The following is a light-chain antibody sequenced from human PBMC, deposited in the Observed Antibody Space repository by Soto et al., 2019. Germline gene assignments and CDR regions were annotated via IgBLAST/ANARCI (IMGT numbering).Light chain of an antibody. CDR2: EVT. CDR1: SSDVGAYNY. CDR3: SSYAGNRKLV. V-gene: IGLV2-8*01. J-gene: IGLJ3*02. Sequence: QSALTQPPSASGSPGQSVTISCTGSSSDVGAYNYVSWYQQYPGKAPKLIIYEVTKRPSGVADRFSGSKSGNTASLTVSGLQPEDEADYYCSSYAGNRKLVFGGGTKLTVL.